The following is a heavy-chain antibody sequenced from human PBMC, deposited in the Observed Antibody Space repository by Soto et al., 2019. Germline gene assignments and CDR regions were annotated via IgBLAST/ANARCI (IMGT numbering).Heavy chain of an antibody. J-gene: IGHJ4*02. CDR3: ARERYDILTGYYNFDY. Sequence: PSETLSLTCSVSGGSVSNKTYYWSWIRQPPGKRLEWIGYVYYSGTTNYNPSLKSRVTMSVDTSKNQFSLKLSSVTAADTAVYYCARERYDILTGYYNFDYWGQGTLVTVSS. V-gene: IGHV4-61*01. CDR1: GGSVSNKTYY. D-gene: IGHD3-9*01. CDR2: VYYSGTT.